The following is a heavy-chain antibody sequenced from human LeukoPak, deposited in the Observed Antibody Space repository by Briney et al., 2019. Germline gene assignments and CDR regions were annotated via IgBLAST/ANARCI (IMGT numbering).Heavy chain of an antibody. CDR2: ISGSGGST. V-gene: IGHV3-23*01. Sequence: GGSLRLSCAASGFTFSSYAMSWVRRAPGKGLEWVSAISGSGGSTYYADSVKGRFTISRDNSKNTLYLQMNSLRAEDTAVYYSAKDDDIEQLVGYFDYWGQGTLVTVSS. D-gene: IGHD6-6*01. J-gene: IGHJ4*02. CDR3: AKDDDIEQLVGYFDY. CDR1: GFTFSSYA.